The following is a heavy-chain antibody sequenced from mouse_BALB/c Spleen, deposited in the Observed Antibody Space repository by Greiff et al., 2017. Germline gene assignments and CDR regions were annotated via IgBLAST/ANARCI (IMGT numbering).Heavy chain of an antibody. J-gene: IGHJ3*01. D-gene: IGHD1-1*01. V-gene: IGHV14-1*02. CDR1: GFNIKDYY. CDR2: IDPENGNT. Sequence: EVQRVESGAELVRPGALVKLSCKASGFNIKDYYMHWVKQRPEQGLEWIGWIDPENGNTIYDPKFQGKASITADTSSNTAYLQLSSLTSEDTAVYYCARLYYGSSWFAYWGQGTLVTVSA. CDR3: ARLYYGSSWFAY.